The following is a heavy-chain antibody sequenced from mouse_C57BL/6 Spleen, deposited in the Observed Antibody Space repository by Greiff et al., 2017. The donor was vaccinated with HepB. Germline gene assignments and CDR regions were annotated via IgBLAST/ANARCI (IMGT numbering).Heavy chain of an antibody. CDR2: IRLKSDNYAT. CDR3: TGEDWDDYAMDY. D-gene: IGHD4-1*01. Sequence: EVKLMESGGGLVQPGGSMKLSCVASGFTFSNYWMNWVRQSPEKGLEWVAQIRLKSDNYATHYAESVKGRFTISRDDSKSSVYLQLNNLRAEDTGIYYCTGEDWDDYAMDYWGQGTSVTVSS. CDR1: GFTFSNYW. J-gene: IGHJ4*01. V-gene: IGHV6-3*01.